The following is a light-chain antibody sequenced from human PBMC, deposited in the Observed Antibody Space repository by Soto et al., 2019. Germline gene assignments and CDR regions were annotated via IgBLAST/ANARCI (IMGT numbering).Light chain of an antibody. Sequence: QSALTQPRSVSGSPGQSVTISCTGTSSDVGGYTYVSWFQHSPGEAPKLIIYDVAKRPSGVPDRFSGSKSGNTASLTISGLQPEDEADYYCCSYAGTYTGDVFGAGTKLTVL. CDR1: SSDVGGYTY. J-gene: IGLJ1*01. CDR3: CSYAGTYTGDV. CDR2: DVA. V-gene: IGLV2-11*01.